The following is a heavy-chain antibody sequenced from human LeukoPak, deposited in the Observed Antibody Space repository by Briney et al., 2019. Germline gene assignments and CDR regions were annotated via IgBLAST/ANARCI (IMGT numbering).Heavy chain of an antibody. D-gene: IGHD3-10*01. Sequence: SETLSLTCTVSGGSISSYYWSWIRQPPGKGLEWIGRIYTSGSTNYNPSLKSRVTISVDTSKNRFSLKLSSVTAADTAVYYCARELISGSYYSDWGQGTLVTVSS. CDR1: GGSISSYY. V-gene: IGHV4-4*08. J-gene: IGHJ4*02. CDR2: IYTSGST. CDR3: ARELISGSYYSD.